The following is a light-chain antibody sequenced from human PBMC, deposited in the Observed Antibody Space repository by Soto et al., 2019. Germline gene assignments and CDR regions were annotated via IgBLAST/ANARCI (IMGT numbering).Light chain of an antibody. J-gene: IGKJ4*01. Sequence: DIQMTQSPSSVSASVGDTVTITCRASQGIYSRLAWYQQKPGEAPELLIYATSTLQNGVPSRFSGSGFGTDFTLSISSLQPEDSASYFCQQTDDFPLTFGGGTKVEI. CDR1: QGIYSR. CDR3: QQTDDFPLT. CDR2: ATS. V-gene: IGKV1D-12*01.